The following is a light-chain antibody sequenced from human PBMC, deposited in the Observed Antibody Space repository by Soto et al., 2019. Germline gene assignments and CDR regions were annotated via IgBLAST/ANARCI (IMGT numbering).Light chain of an antibody. CDR3: SSYTSSTTLL. J-gene: IGLJ1*01. V-gene: IGLV2-14*01. Sequence: QSALTQPASVSGSPGQSITISCTGTSSDVGAYDYVTWYQQYPGKAPKLMIYAVSNRPSGVSNRFSGAKSGNTASLSISGLQAEDEADYYCSSYTSSTTLLFGTGTKVTVL. CDR2: AVS. CDR1: SSDVGAYDY.